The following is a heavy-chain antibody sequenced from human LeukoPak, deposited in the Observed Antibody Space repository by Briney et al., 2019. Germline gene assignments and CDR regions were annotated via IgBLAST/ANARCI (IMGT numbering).Heavy chain of an antibody. J-gene: IGHJ4*02. D-gene: IGHD3-22*01. CDR1: GGSFSGYY. CDR3: ASRYYYDSSGRARNFDY. V-gene: IGHV4-34*01. CDR2: INHSGST. Sequence: SETLSLTCAVYGGSFSGYYWSWIRQPPGKGLEWIGEINHSGSTNYNPSLKSRVTISVDTSKNQFSLKLSSVTAADTAVYYCASRYYYDSSGRARNFDYWGQGTLVTVSS.